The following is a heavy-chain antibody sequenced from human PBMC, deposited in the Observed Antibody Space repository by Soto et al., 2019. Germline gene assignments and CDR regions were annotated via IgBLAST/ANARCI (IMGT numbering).Heavy chain of an antibody. CDR3: AAASHYYDSSGYELGAFDI. J-gene: IGHJ3*02. CDR2: TVVGSGNT. V-gene: IGHV1-58*01. Sequence: SVKVSCKASGFTFANSAGQWVRQARGQRLEWIGWTVVGSGNTHYAQKFQERVTITRDMSTSTAYMEMSSLRSEDTAVYYCAAASHYYDSSGYELGAFDIWGQGTMVTVSS. CDR1: GFTFANSA. D-gene: IGHD3-22*01.